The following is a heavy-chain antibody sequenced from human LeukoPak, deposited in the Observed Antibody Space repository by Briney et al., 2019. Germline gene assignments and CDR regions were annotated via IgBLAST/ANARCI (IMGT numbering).Heavy chain of an antibody. D-gene: IGHD5-18*01. Sequence: PSETLSLTCAVYGGSFSGYYWSRLRQPPGKGLEWIGETNHRGSTNYTPSLKSRVTISVDTSKNQLSLKLSSVPAAYTAVYYCARRGYSYGYLWGRFDYWGQGTLVTVSS. CDR1: GGSFSGYY. CDR2: TNHRGST. CDR3: ARRGYSYGYLWGRFDY. J-gene: IGHJ4*02. V-gene: IGHV4-34*01.